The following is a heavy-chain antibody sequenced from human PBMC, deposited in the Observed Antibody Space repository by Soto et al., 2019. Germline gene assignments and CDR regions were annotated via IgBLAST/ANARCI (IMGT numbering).Heavy chain of an antibody. CDR1: GVTFDDSA. Sequence: QVHLVESGGGVVQPGKSLRLSCAASGVTFDDSAMHWVRQAPGKGLEWVAVLWYGGKATDYADSVKGRFTISRDSSDSTLYLQMTRLTPEHTAVYYCSISNVVCSFYLWWLVTPFTVSS. CDR3: SISNVVCSFYL. D-gene: IGHD3-10*02. J-gene: IGHJ2*01. CDR2: LWYGGKAT. V-gene: IGHV3-33*01.